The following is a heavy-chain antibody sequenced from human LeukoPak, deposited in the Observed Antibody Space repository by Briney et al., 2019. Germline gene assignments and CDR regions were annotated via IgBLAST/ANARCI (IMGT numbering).Heavy chain of an antibody. V-gene: IGHV4-34*01. CDR3: TGGGLVRGSLHWFDP. CDR1: GGSFSGYY. Sequence: SETLSLTCAVYGGSFSGYYWSWIRQPPGKGLEWIGEINHSGSTNYNPSLKSRVTISVDTSKNQFSLKLSSVTAADTAVYYCTGGGLVRGSLHWFDPWGQGTLVTVSS. CDR2: INHSGST. D-gene: IGHD3-10*01. J-gene: IGHJ5*02.